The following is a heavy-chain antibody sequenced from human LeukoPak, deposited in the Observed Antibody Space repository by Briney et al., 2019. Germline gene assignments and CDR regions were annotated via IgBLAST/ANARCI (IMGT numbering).Heavy chain of an antibody. D-gene: IGHD1-14*01. V-gene: IGHV4-59*01. CDR1: GGSISSGY. CDR3: AALERVRGPTLPRTSYYYYGMDV. Sequence: PSETLSLTCTVSGGSISSGYWSWIRRHPGGGQEGSGGIYYSGGTNYNPSPKCRVTISLHTPKNQFPLKLSSVTAADTAVDYCAALERVRGPTLPRTSYYYYGMDVWGQGTTVTVSS. J-gene: IGHJ6*02. CDR2: IYYSGGT.